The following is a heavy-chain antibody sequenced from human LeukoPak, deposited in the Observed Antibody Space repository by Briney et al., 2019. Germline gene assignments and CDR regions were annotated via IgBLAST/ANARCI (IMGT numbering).Heavy chain of an antibody. CDR3: AREGRSTTVTTRMLWYFDL. V-gene: IGHV1-2*02. D-gene: IGHD4-17*01. Sequence: ASVKVSCKASGYTFTGYYRHWVRQAPGQGLEGRGGINPNRGGTNYAQKFHGRVTMTRDTSIRTAYMELSRLRSDDTAVYYCAREGRSTTVTTRMLWYFDLWGRGTLVTVSS. CDR1: GYTFTGYY. J-gene: IGHJ2*01. CDR2: INPNRGGT.